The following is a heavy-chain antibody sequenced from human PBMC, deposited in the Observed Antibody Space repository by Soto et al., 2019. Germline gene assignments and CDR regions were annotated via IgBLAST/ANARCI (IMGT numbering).Heavy chain of an antibody. Sequence: EVQLVESGGGLVQPGGSLRLSCGASGFTFSSYSMNWVRQAPGKGLEWVSYISSSSSTIYYADSVKGRFTISRDNAKNSLYLQMNSLRDEDTAVYYCAREGYSYAQGYFDYWGQGTLVTVSS. CDR1: GFTFSSYS. D-gene: IGHD5-18*01. CDR2: ISSSSSTI. CDR3: AREGYSYAQGYFDY. J-gene: IGHJ4*02. V-gene: IGHV3-48*02.